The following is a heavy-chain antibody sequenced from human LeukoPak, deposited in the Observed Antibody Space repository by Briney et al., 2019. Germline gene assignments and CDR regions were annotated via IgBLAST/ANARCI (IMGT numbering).Heavy chain of an antibody. D-gene: IGHD2-2*01. CDR3: ARDFGGYCSSTNCYLGHLDY. CDR2: IISSSSYI. J-gene: IGHJ4*02. V-gene: IGHV3-21*03. Sequence: GGSLRLSCAASGFTFSSYSMNWVRQAPGKGLEWVSSIISSSSYIYYTDSVKGRFTISRDNAQNSLYLQMNSLRAEDTAVYYCARDFGGYCSSTNCYLGHLDYWGQGTLVTVSS. CDR1: GFTFSSYS.